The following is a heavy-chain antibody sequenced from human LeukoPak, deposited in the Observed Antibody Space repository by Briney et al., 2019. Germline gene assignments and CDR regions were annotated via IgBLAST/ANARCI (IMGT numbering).Heavy chain of an antibody. D-gene: IGHD2-21*02. J-gene: IGHJ6*02. CDR1: GFAFHNYW. Sequence: GGSLRLSCAASGFAFHNYWMSWVRQAPGKGLEWVANIKVDGSEEYYVDSVKGRFTISRDNAKSSLYLQMNSLRAEDTAVYYCARDIGSGYCGGDCCTGTPYGMDVWGQGTTVTVSS. CDR2: IKVDGSEE. V-gene: IGHV3-7*01. CDR3: ARDIGSGYCGGDCCTGTPYGMDV.